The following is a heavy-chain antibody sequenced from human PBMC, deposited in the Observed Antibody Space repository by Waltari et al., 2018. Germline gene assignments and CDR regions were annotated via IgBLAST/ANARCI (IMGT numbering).Heavy chain of an antibody. Sequence: QVQLQESGPGLVKPSETLSLTCAVSGGSISTYYWNWIRPPAGKGLEWIGRIYSSGSTNVNSSLKSRVTMSVDTSKNQFSLKLTSVTAADTAVYFCARGWEPGRGYFDFWGQGILVTVSS. CDR1: GGSISTYY. CDR2: IYSSGST. V-gene: IGHV4-4*07. D-gene: IGHD1-26*01. J-gene: IGHJ4*02. CDR3: ARGWEPGRGYFDF.